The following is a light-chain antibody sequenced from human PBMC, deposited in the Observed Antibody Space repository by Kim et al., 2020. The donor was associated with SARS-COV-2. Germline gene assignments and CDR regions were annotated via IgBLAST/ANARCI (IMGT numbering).Light chain of an antibody. Sequence: SYELTQPPSVSVSPGQTASITCSGDKLGDKYACWYQQKPGQSPVLVIYQDTKRPSGIPERFSGSNSGNTATLTISGTQAMDEADYHCQAWDSSTVFGTGT. J-gene: IGLJ1*01. CDR3: QAWDSSTV. CDR1: KLGDKY. V-gene: IGLV3-1*01. CDR2: QDT.